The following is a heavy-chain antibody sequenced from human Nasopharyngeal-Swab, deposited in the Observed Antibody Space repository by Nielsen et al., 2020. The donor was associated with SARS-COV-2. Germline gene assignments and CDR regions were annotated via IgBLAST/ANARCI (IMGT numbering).Heavy chain of an antibody. CDR3: AIDKSGYDSTYYYYGMDV. V-gene: IGHV1-2*04. Sequence: ASVKVSCKASGYTFTGYYMHWVRQAPGQGLEWMGWINPNSGGTNYAQKFQGWVTMTRDTSISTAYMELSRLRSDDTAVYYCAIDKSGYDSTYYYYGMDVWGQGTTVTVSS. D-gene: IGHD5-12*01. CDR1: GYTFTGYY. J-gene: IGHJ6*02. CDR2: INPNSGGT.